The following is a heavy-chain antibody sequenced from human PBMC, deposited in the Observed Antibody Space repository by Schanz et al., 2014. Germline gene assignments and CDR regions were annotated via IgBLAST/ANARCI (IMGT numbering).Heavy chain of an antibody. Sequence: EVQLVESGGVVVQPGGSLRLSCAGSGFTFDDYTMHWVRQPPGKGLEWVSLVTWDGGYTYYADSVKGRFTISRDNSKNSLYLQIDSLRSDDTALYYCTRNRASGYESFLDSWGRGTLVTVSS. D-gene: IGHD6-25*01. CDR1: GFTFDDYT. CDR3: TRNRASGYESFLDS. J-gene: IGHJ4*02. V-gene: IGHV3-43*01. CDR2: VTWDGGYT.